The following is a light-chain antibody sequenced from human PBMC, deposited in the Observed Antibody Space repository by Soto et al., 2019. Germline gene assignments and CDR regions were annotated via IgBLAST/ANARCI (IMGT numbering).Light chain of an antibody. CDR1: QSLTTN. Sequence: EIVMTQSPATLSVSPGERAILSCRASQSLTTNLAWYQQKPGQAPRLLIHDASTRATGIPARFSGSGSGTEFTLTISSLQSEDFAVYYCQQYDDWPLTFGQGTRLEIK. V-gene: IGKV3D-15*01. CDR3: QQYDDWPLT. J-gene: IGKJ5*01. CDR2: DAS.